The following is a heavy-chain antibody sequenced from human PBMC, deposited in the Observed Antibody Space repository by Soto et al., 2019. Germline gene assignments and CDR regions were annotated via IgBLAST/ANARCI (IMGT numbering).Heavy chain of an antibody. Sequence: GGSLRLSCAASGFTFRSFAMTWVRQAPGKGLEWVSSISGSGDSTYYADSKKGRFTISRDNSKNTLYLQMNSLRAEDTAVYYCAKDSFYVRGNYHFDYWGQGTLVTVSS. V-gene: IGHV3-23*01. CDR3: AKDSFYVRGNYHFDY. J-gene: IGHJ4*02. CDR2: ISGSGDST. CDR1: GFTFRSFA. D-gene: IGHD3-16*02.